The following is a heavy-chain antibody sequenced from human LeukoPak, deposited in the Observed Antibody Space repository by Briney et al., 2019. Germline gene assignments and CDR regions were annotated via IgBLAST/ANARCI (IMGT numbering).Heavy chain of an antibody. CDR1: GLTFAYYA. V-gene: IGHV3-23*01. J-gene: IGHJ6*02. CDR3: AKVGSSGWYAMDV. CDR2: ISGSGGSA. Sequence: GGSLRLSCTASGLTFAYYAMTWVRQAPGKGLEWVSLISGSGGSAKYADSVKGRFTISRDNSKNTLFLQMSSLRAEDTAIYYCAKVGSSGWYAMDVWGRGTSVTVS. D-gene: IGHD6-19*01.